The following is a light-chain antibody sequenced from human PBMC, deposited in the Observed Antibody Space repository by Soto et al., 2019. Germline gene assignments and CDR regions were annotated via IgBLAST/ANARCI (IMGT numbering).Light chain of an antibody. CDR1: QTISSW. J-gene: IGKJ1*01. V-gene: IGKV1-5*03. CDR2: KAS. CDR3: QQYNSYS. Sequence: DVQMTQSPSTLSGYVGDRVTITCRASQTISSWLAWYQQKPGKAPKLLIYKASTLKSGVPSRFSGSGSGTEFTLTISSLQPDDFATYYCQQYNSYSFGQRT.